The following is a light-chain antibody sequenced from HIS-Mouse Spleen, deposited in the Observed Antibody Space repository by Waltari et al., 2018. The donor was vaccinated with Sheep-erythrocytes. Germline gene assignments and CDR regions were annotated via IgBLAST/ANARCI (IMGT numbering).Light chain of an antibody. V-gene: IGKV3-20*01. CDR3: QQYGSSLRT. CDR2: GAS. J-gene: IGKJ1*01. CDR1: QSVSSSY. Sequence: EIVLTQSPGTLSLSPGERATLSCRASQSVSSSYLAWYQQKPGQAPRLLIYGASSRATGIPARFSGSGSGTDFPLTISRLEPEDFAVYYCQQYGSSLRTFGQGTKVEIK.